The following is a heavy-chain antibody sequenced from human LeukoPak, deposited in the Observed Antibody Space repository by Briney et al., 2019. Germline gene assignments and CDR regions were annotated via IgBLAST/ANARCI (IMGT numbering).Heavy chain of an antibody. D-gene: IGHD3-16*02. CDR1: GFTFSSYS. V-gene: IGHV3-48*01. Sequence: GGSLRLSCAASGFTFSSYSMTWVRQAPGKGLEWVSYISLSSGAIYYVDSVKGRFTISRDNAKNSLYLQMNSLRAEDTAVYYCARASNYDYVWGSYRLYYFDYWGQGTLVTVSS. CDR3: ARASNYDYVWGSYRLYYFDY. J-gene: IGHJ4*02. CDR2: ISLSSGAI.